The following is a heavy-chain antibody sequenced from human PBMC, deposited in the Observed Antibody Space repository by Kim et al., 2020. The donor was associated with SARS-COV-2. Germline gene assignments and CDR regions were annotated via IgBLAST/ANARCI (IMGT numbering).Heavy chain of an antibody. CDR3: ARDPPGGGDYPYWYFDI. Sequence: SETLSLTCAVSGASITSYYWTWIRQSPGKGLEWIGYAHYRGSTNYNPSLKSRVTISVDTSKNQFSLKLSSVTAADTAVYYCARDPPGGGDYPYWYFDIWGRGTLITVSS. D-gene: IGHD4-17*01. CDR2: AHYRGST. CDR1: GASITSYY. J-gene: IGHJ2*01. V-gene: IGHV4-59*13.